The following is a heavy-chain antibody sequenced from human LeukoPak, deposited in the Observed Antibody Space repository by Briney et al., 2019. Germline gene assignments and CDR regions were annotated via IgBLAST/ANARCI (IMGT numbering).Heavy chain of an antibody. D-gene: IGHD1-1*01. J-gene: IGHJ4*02. CDR3: AKGQELDDGVFDS. Sequence: PGGSLRLSCAASGFTFSRIAMSWVRQAPGKGLEWVSAIRSNGETVYNADSEKGRFTISRDNSRQTLFLQMSSLRVEDTATYYCAKGQELDDGVFDSWGQGTLVTVSS. V-gene: IGHV3-23*01. CDR2: IRSNGETV. CDR1: GFTFSRIA.